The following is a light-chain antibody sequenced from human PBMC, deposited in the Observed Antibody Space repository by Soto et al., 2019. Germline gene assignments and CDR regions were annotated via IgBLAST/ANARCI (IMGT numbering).Light chain of an antibody. Sequence: QSALTQPASVSGSPGQSITISCTGTSSDVGGYNYVSWYQQHPGKAPKLMIYDVSNRPSGVSNRLSGSKSGNTASLTISGLQAEDEADYYCTSYSSSSTLLFGGETKLTVL. CDR1: SSDVGGYNY. J-gene: IGLJ2*01. CDR3: TSYSSSSTLL. V-gene: IGLV2-14*01. CDR2: DVS.